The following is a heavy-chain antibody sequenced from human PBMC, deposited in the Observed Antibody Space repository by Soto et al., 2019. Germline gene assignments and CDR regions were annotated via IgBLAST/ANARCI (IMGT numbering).Heavy chain of an antibody. CDR1: GGSFSGYY. Sequence: QVQLQQWGAGLLKPSETLSLTWAVYGGSFSGYYWSWIRQPPGKGLEWIGEINHSGSTNYNPSLKSRVTISVDTSKNQFSLKLSSVTAADTAVYYCARIYSSSWYYYYYMDVWGKGTTVTVSS. J-gene: IGHJ6*03. V-gene: IGHV4-34*01. D-gene: IGHD6-13*01. CDR3: ARIYSSSWYYYYYMDV. CDR2: INHSGST.